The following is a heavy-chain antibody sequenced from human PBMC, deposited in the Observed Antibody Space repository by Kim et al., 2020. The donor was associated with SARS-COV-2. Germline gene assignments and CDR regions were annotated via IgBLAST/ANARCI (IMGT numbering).Heavy chain of an antibody. CDR3: AMRGGGYYYGMDV. CDR2: ISGAGNT. Sequence: GGSLRLSCAASGITVSGNYMSWVRQAPGKGLEWVSIISGAGNTYYADSVKGRFTISRDISKNTLYLQMNSLGAEDTALYYCAMRGGGYYYGMDVWGQGTAVTISS. D-gene: IGHD3-16*01. CDR1: GITVSGNY. V-gene: IGHV3-66*01. J-gene: IGHJ6*01.